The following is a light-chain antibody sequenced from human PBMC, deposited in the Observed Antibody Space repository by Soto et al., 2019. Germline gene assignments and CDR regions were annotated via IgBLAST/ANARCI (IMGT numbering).Light chain of an antibody. CDR3: CSYAGSSTMV. J-gene: IGLJ3*02. Sequence: QSALTQPASVSGSPGQSITISCTGTSSDIGSYRFVSWYQQYPGKAPKVMIYEGSKRPSGVSNRFSGSKSGNTASLTISGLQAEDEANYYCCSYAGSSTMVFGGGTKVTVL. CDR2: EGS. CDR1: SSDIGSYRF. V-gene: IGLV2-23*01.